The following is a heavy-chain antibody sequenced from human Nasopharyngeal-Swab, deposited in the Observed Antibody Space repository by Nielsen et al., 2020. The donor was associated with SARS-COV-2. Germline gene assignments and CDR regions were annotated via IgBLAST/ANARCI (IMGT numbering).Heavy chain of an antibody. D-gene: IGHD4-23*01. V-gene: IGHV2-70*11. Sequence: SGPTLVKPTQTLTLTCTFSGFSLSTSGMCVSWIRQPPGKALEWLARIDWDDDKYYSTSLKTRLTISKDTSKNQVVLTMTNMAPVDTATYYCARTSYYGGNSGFDYWGQGTLVTVSS. CDR1: GFSLSTSGMC. CDR2: IDWDDDK. J-gene: IGHJ4*02. CDR3: ARTSYYGGNSGFDY.